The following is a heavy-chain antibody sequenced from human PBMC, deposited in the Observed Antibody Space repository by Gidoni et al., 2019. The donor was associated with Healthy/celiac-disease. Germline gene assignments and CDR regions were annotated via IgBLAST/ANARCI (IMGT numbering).Heavy chain of an antibody. CDR1: GFTFSSYG. Sequence: QVQLVESGGGVVQPGRSLRLSSAASGFTFSSYGMPWVRQAPGKGLEWVAVIWYDGSNKYYADSVKGRFTISRDNSKNTLYLQMNSLRAEDTAVYYCARDRGAFIAAAGYFDYWGQGTLVTVSS. CDR2: IWYDGSNK. J-gene: IGHJ4*02. D-gene: IGHD6-13*01. V-gene: IGHV3-33*01. CDR3: ARDRGAFIAAAGYFDY.